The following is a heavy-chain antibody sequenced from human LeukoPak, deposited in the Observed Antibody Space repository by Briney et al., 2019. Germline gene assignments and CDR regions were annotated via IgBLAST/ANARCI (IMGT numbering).Heavy chain of an antibody. CDR3: ARDRRDPNWFDP. D-gene: IGHD3-10*01. Sequence: SETLSLTCAVSGASITNYFWSWIRQPPGKGLEWIGYIYNSGSTSYNPSFKSRVTISVDTSKNQFSLKLSSVTAADTAVYYCARDRRDPNWFDPWGQGTLVTVSS. CDR1: GASITNYF. CDR2: IYNSGST. V-gene: IGHV4-59*12. J-gene: IGHJ5*02.